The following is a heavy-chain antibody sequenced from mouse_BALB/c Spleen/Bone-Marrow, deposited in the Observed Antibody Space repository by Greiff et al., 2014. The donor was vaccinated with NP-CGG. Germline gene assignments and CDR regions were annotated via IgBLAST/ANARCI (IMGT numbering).Heavy chain of an antibody. D-gene: IGHD2-4*01. CDR1: GYTFTSYT. J-gene: IGHJ3*01. Sequence: QVQLKDSGAELARPGASVKMSCKASGYTFTSYTMHWVKQRPGQGLEWIGYINPSSGYTNYNQKFKDKATLTADKSSSTAYMQLSSLTSEDSAVYYCARFFYDYDGPWFAYWGQGTLVTVSA. V-gene: IGHV1-4*01. CDR3: ARFFYDYDGPWFAY. CDR2: INPSSGYT.